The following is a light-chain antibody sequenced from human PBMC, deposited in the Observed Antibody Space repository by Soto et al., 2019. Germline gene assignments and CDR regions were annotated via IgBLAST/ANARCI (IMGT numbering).Light chain of an antibody. Sequence: QSVLTQPASVSGSPGQSITIPCTGASSDVGSYNLVSWYQQHPGKAPKLMIYEVSRRHSGISNRFSGSKSGNTASLTISGLQAEDEADYYCCSYAGSPTFVIFGGGTKLTVL. V-gene: IGLV2-23*02. CDR2: EVS. CDR3: CSYAGSPTFVI. CDR1: SSDVGSYNL. J-gene: IGLJ2*01.